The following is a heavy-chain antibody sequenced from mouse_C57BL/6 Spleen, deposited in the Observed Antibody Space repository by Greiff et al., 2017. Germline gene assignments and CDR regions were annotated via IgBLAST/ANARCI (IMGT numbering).Heavy chain of an antibody. CDR1: GYTFTSYW. Sequence: VQLQQPGAELVMPGASVKLSCKASGYTFTSYWMHWVKQRPGQGLEWIGEIDPSDSYTNYNQKFKGKSTLTVDKSSSTAYMQLSSLTSEDSAVXYCARHDYGSSYYFDYWGQGTTLTVSS. D-gene: IGHD1-1*01. CDR3: ARHDYGSSYYFDY. J-gene: IGHJ2*01. V-gene: IGHV1-69*01. CDR2: IDPSDSYT.